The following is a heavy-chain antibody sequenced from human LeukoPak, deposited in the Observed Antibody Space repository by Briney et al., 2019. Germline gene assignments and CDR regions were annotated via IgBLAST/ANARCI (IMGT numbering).Heavy chain of an antibody. D-gene: IGHD2-15*01. CDR2: IVVGSGNT. J-gene: IGHJ4*02. V-gene: IGHV1-58*02. CDR3: AAGWVCSGGSCYYYFDY. Sequence: SVKVSCKASGFTFTICAMQWVRQARGQRGEWIGWIVVGSGNTNYAQKFQERVTITRDMSTSTAYMELSSLRSEDTAVYYCAAGWVCSGGSCYYYFDYWGQGTLVTVSS. CDR1: GFTFTICA.